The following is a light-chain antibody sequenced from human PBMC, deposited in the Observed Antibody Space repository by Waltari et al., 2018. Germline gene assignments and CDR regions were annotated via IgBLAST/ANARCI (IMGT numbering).Light chain of an antibody. CDR2: DAS. V-gene: IGKV1-5*01. CDR1: QTIDNY. Sequence: DIQMTQSPSTLSASVGDRVTITCRASQTIDNYLAWYQPKPGEAPKVMIYDASTLETGVPSGFCGSGFGTDFSLTISSLQPDDFATYCCQQYNIYSPQAFGQGTKVEVK. CDR3: QQYNIYSPQA. J-gene: IGKJ1*01.